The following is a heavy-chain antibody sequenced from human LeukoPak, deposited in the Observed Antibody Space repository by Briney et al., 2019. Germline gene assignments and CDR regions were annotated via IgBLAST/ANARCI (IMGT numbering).Heavy chain of an antibody. D-gene: IGHD4-17*01. J-gene: IGHJ4*02. Sequence: GGSLRLSCAASGFTFSSYAMSWVRQAPGRGLEWVSLISGSGGSTYYADSVKGRFTISRDNSKNTPYLQMNSLRAEDTAVYYCAKDLYGDYNLDYWGQGTLVTVSS. CDR3: AKDLYGDYNLDY. CDR2: ISGSGGST. CDR1: GFTFSSYA. V-gene: IGHV3-23*01.